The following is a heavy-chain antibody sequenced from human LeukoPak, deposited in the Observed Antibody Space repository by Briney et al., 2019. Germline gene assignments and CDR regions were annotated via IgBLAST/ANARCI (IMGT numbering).Heavy chain of an antibody. V-gene: IGHV1-8*01. CDR2: MNPNSGKT. CDR3: ARIAAAGNRRLSF. J-gene: IGHJ4*02. D-gene: IGHD6-13*01. Sequence: GASVKVSCKASGYTFTSYDINWVRQATGQGLEWMGWMNPNSGKTGYAQKFQGRITMTRNTPISTAYMELSSLTSEDTAVYYCARIAAAGNRRLSFWGQGTLATVSS. CDR1: GYTFTSYD.